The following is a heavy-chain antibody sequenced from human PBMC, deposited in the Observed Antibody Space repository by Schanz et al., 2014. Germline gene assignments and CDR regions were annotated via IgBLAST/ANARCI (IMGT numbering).Heavy chain of an antibody. Sequence: VRLVESGGGVVQPGRSLRLSCAASGFMFSSYGMHWVRQAPGKGLEWVSAISGSGGSTYYADSVKGRFTISRDNSKNTLCLQMNSLRDEDSAIYYCAKDISDTSGKDDYWGQGTLVTVSS. D-gene: IGHD3-22*01. CDR2: ISGSGGST. J-gene: IGHJ4*02. V-gene: IGHV3-23*04. CDR3: AKDISDTSGKDDY. CDR1: GFMFSSYG.